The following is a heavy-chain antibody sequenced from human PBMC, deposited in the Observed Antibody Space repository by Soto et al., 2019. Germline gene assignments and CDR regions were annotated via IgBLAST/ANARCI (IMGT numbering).Heavy chain of an antibody. CDR1: GFIFSDYA. Sequence: QVQLVDSGGGVVQPERSLRLSCRASGFIFSDYAIHWVRQAPGRGLEWVAVLIDDGYFQYYAESVKGRFTISSDKSNNTVYLHMGSLRVDDTAVYYCEREWGRSYYYGMDVWGQGTTVIVSS. CDR3: EREWGRSYYYGMDV. CDR2: LIDDGYFQ. D-gene: IGHD3-10*01. J-gene: IGHJ6*02. V-gene: IGHV3-30-3*01.